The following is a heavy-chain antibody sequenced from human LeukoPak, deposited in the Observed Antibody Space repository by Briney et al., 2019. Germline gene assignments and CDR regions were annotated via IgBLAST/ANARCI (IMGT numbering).Heavy chain of an antibody. CDR1: GFAFNTYA. Sequence: GGSLRLSCAASGFAFNTYAMHWVRKPQGQGLEWGALIWHDGSHKFYSNSVRGQFTISRDNSKNTVSLQMNNLRLEDTAVYYCAREIFGSGSYPGFWGQGTLVTVSS. D-gene: IGHD3-10*01. V-gene: IGHV3-33*01. CDR2: IWHDGSHK. CDR3: AREIFGSGSYPGF. J-gene: IGHJ4*02.